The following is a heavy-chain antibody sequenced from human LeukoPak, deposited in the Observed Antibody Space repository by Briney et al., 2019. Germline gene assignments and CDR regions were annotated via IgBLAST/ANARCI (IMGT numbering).Heavy chain of an antibody. Sequence: ASVKVSCKASGYPFKSYGITWVRQAPGQGLEWMGWISAYNGNTKYAQNLQGRVTMTTDTSTSTAYMELRSLRSDDTAVYYCARPYYYDGYFDYWGQGTLVTVSS. D-gene: IGHD3-22*01. CDR1: GYPFKSYG. CDR3: ARPYYYDGYFDY. CDR2: ISAYNGNT. V-gene: IGHV1-18*01. J-gene: IGHJ4*02.